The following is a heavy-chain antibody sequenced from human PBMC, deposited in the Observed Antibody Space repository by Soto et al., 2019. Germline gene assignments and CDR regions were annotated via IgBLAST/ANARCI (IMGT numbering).Heavy chain of an antibody. CDR2: IIPIFGTA. J-gene: IGHJ3*02. Sequence: SVKVSCKASGGTFSSYAISWVRQAPGQGLEWMGGIIPIFGTANYAQKFQGRVTITADESTSTAYMELSSLRSEDTAVYYCQIVVVVAGLDAFDIWGQGTMVTVSS. V-gene: IGHV1-69*13. D-gene: IGHD2-15*01. CDR1: GGTFSSYA. CDR3: QIVVVVAGLDAFDI.